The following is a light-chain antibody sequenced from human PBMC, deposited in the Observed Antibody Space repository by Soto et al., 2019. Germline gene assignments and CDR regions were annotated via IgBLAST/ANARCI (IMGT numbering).Light chain of an antibody. V-gene: IGKV4-1*01. J-gene: IGKJ2*01. CDR2: WAS. Sequence: DIVMTQSPDSLAVALGERATINCKSSQSVLYSSNNKNYLAWYQQKPGQPPKLLIYWASTRESVVPDRFSGSGSGTDFTLTISSLQAEDAEVYYCHQYYTTPYTFGQGTKLEI. CDR3: HQYYTTPYT. CDR1: QSVLYSSNNKNY.